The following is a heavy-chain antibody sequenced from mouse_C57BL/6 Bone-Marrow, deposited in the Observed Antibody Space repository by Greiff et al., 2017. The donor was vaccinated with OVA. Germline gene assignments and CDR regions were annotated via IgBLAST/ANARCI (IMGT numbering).Heavy chain of an antibody. Sequence: VQLQESGAELAKPGASVKLSCKASGYTFTSYWMHWVKQRPGQGLEWIGYINPSSGYTKYNQKFKDKATLTADKSSSTAYMQLSSLTYEDSAVYYCARRITTASYAMDYWGQGTSVTVSS. CDR2: INPSSGYT. CDR1: GYTFTSYW. D-gene: IGHD1-2*01. V-gene: IGHV1-7*01. CDR3: ARRITTASYAMDY. J-gene: IGHJ4*01.